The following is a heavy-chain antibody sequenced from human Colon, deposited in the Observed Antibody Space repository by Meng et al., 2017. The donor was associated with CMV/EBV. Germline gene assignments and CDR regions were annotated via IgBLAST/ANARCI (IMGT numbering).Heavy chain of an antibody. CDR3: AKGAASGVTAPDY. CDR2: IRGNGGSA. J-gene: IGHJ4*02. Sequence: GSLRLSCAASGFTFSGYTMTWVRQAPGKGLEWVSRIRGNGGSAAYADSVQDRFTISRDNSQNTLYLQMNSLRAEDTAVYYCAKGAASGVTAPDYWGQGTLVTVSS. D-gene: IGHD2-21*02. CDR1: GFTFSGYT. V-gene: IGHV3-23*01.